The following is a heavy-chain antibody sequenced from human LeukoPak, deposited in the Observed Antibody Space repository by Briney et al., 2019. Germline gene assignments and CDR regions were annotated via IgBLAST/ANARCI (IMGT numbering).Heavy chain of an antibody. J-gene: IGHJ5*01. Sequence: PGGSLRLSCAASGFTFSSCAMSWVRQAPGKGLEWVSTITSGSGGTYYADSVKGRFTISRDNSKNTLYLQISSLRAEDSAFYYCAKLEAAYSSSWADSWGRGILVTVSS. CDR3: AKLEAAYSSSWADS. D-gene: IGHD6-6*01. V-gene: IGHV3-23*01. CDR2: ITSGSGGT. CDR1: GFTFSSCA.